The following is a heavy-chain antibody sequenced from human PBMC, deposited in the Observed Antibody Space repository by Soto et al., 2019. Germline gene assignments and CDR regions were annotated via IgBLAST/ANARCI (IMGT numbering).Heavy chain of an antibody. Sequence: QVQLVESGGGVVQPGRSLRLSCAASGFTFSSYGMHWVRQAPGKGLEWVAVISYDGSNKYYADSVKGRFTISRDNSKNTXYXXMNSLRAEDTAVYYCAKDDPYLYGDYISYYYGMDVWGQGTTVTVSS. CDR3: AKDDPYLYGDYISYYYGMDV. V-gene: IGHV3-30*18. CDR2: ISYDGSNK. J-gene: IGHJ6*02. D-gene: IGHD4-17*01. CDR1: GFTFSSYG.